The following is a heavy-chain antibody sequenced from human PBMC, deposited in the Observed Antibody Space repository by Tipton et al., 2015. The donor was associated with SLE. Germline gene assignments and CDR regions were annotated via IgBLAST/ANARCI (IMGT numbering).Heavy chain of an antibody. CDR1: GDSISSSNYY. J-gene: IGHJ3*02. Sequence: GLVKPSETLSLTCTVSGDSISSSNYYWGWIRQPPGKGLEWIGSIYYSGSTYYNPSLKSRVTISVDTSKNQFSLKLSSVTAADTAVYYCARHPKVYYYDSSGYYRSDAFDIWGQGTMVTVSS. D-gene: IGHD3-22*01. CDR3: ARHPKVYYYDSSGYYRSDAFDI. CDR2: IYYSGST. V-gene: IGHV4-39*07.